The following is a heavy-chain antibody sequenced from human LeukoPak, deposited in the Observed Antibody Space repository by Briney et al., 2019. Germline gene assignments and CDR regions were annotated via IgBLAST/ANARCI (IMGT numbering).Heavy chain of an antibody. CDR2: IIPIFGTA. CDR3: ARDREPITSFDP. CDR1: GGTFSSYA. D-gene: IGHD5-24*01. J-gene: IGHJ5*02. V-gene: IGHV1-69*05. Sequence: GASVKVSCKGSGGTFSSYAISWVRQAPGQGLEWMGRIIPIFGTANYAQKFQGRVTMTRDTSTSTVYMELSSLRSEDTAVYYCARDREPITSFDPWGQGTLVTVSS.